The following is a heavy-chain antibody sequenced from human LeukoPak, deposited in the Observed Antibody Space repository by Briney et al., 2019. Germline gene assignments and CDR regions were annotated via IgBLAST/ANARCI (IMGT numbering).Heavy chain of an antibody. J-gene: IGHJ4*02. CDR2: IYTSGST. Sequence: PSETLSLTCTVSGGSISSYYWSWIRQPPGKGLEWIGYIYTSGSTNYNPSLKSRVTISVDTSKNQFSLKLSSVTAADTAVYYCARHYRRRELLEDGYSYFDYWGRGTLVTVSS. V-gene: IGHV4-4*09. CDR1: GGSISSYY. D-gene: IGHD5-24*01. CDR3: ARHYRRRELLEDGYSYFDY.